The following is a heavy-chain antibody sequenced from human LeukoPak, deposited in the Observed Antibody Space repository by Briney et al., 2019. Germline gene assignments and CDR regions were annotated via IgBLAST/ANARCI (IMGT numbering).Heavy chain of an antibody. D-gene: IGHD2-2*02. CDR2: ISGSGGST. CDR1: GGSISSYY. CDR3: AKALPLGYCSSTSCYMGAFDI. J-gene: IGHJ3*02. Sequence: ETLSLTCTVSGGSISSYYWSWVRQAPGKGLEWVSAISGSGGSTYYADSVKGRFTIPRDNSKNTLYLQMNSLRAEDTAVYYCAKALPLGYCSSTSCYMGAFDIWGQGTMVTVSS. V-gene: IGHV3-23*01.